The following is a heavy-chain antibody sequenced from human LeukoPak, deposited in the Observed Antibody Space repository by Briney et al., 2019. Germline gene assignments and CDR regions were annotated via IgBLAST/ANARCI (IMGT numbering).Heavy chain of an antibody. CDR2: MNPNSGNT. J-gene: IGHJ6*03. CDR3: ATGIRGVATGYYYYMDV. CDR1: GYTFTSYD. Sequence: ASVKVSCKASGYTFTSYDINWVRQATGQGLEWMGWMNPNSGNTGYAQKFQGRVTITADTSTDTAYMELSSLRPEDTAVYYCATGIRGVATGYYYYMDVWGKGTTVTVSS. D-gene: IGHD3-3*01. V-gene: IGHV1-8*01.